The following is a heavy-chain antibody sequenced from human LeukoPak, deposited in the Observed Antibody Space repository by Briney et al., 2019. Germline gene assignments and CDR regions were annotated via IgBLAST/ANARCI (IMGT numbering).Heavy chain of an antibody. Sequence: SETLSLTCTVSGGSIRSYYWSWIRQPPGKGLEWIGEINHSGSTNYNPSLKSRVTISVDTSKNQFSLKLSSVTAADTAVYYCARLVVATTLYFDYWGQGTLVTVSS. J-gene: IGHJ4*02. CDR3: ARLVVATTLYFDY. D-gene: IGHD5-12*01. V-gene: IGHV4-34*01. CDR2: INHSGST. CDR1: GGSIRSYY.